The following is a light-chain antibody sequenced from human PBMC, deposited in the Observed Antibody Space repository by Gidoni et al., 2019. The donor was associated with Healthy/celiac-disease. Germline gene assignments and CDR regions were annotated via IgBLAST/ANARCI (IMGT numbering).Light chain of an antibody. CDR2: EVS. Sequence: QSALTQPASVSGSPGQSITISCTGTSIDVGGYNYVSWYQQHPGKAPKLMIYEVSNRPSGVPDRFSGSKSGNTASLTISGLQTEDEADYYCSSYTSSSTLVFGTGTKVTVL. V-gene: IGLV2-14*01. J-gene: IGLJ1*01. CDR1: SIDVGGYNY. CDR3: SSYTSSSTLV.